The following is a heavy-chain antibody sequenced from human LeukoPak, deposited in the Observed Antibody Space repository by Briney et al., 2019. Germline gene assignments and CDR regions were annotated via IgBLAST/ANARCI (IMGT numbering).Heavy chain of an antibody. Sequence: PSETLSLTCTVSGGSISSGGYYWSWIRQHPGKGLEWIGYIYYSGSTYYNPSLKSRVAISVDTSKNQFSLKLSSVTAADTAVYYYARATKNYGSGSYIRVTNYYYGMDVWGQGTTVTVSS. J-gene: IGHJ6*02. D-gene: IGHD3-10*01. CDR3: ARATKNYGSGSYIRVTNYYYGMDV. CDR1: GGSISSGGYY. V-gene: IGHV4-31*03. CDR2: IYYSGST.